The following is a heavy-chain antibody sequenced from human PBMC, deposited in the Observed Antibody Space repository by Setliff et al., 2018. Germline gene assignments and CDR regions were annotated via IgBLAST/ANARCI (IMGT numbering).Heavy chain of an antibody. J-gene: IGHJ6*03. D-gene: IGHD3-22*01. CDR1: GFSFSNYG. CDR2: ISTSSGTR. CDR3: ARLALTGYDSSGYYYALEYYYYMDV. Sequence: LRLSCVVSGFSFSNYGMTWVRQAPGKGLEWISYISTSSGTRYYADSVKGRFTISRDNANQSLYLQMNSLRAEDTAVYYCARLALTGYDSSGYYYALEYYYYMDVWGKGTTVTVSS. V-gene: IGHV3-48*01.